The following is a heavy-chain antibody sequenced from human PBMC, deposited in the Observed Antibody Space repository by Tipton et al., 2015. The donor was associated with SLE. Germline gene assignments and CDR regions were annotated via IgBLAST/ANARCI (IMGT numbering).Heavy chain of an antibody. CDR1: GFSFSSHA. D-gene: IGHD1-26*01. CDR3: VRDRRYSGNYHGPLDI. J-gene: IGHJ3*02. CDR2: ISGSGAST. V-gene: IGHV3-23*01. Sequence: GSLRLSCAASGFSFSSHALSRVRQAPGKGLEWVSLISGSGASTYYADSVKGRFTIARDNAKNSLYLQMDSLRVEDTALYHCVRDRRYSGNYHGPLDIWGQGTTVTVSS.